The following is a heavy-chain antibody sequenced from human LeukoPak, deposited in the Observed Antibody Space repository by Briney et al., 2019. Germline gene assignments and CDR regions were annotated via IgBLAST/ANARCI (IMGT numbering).Heavy chain of an antibody. Sequence: GGSLRLSCTASGSTFGDYAMSWVRQAPGKGLEWVGFIRSKAYGGTTEYAASVKGRFTISRDDSKSIAYLQMNSLKTEDTAVYYCTTAPRAQGGNYDPTLDYWGHCTLVNVSS. CDR3: TTAPRAQGGNYDPTLDY. V-gene: IGHV3-49*04. CDR1: GSTFGDYA. D-gene: IGHD3-3*01. CDR2: IRSKAYGGTT. J-gene: IGHJ4*01.